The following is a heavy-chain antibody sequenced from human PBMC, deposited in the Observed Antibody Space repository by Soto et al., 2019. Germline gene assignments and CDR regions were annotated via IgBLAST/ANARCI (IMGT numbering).Heavy chain of an antibody. CDR1: GDSISSYF. Sequence: PSETLSLTCSVSGDSISSYFWSWVRQPAGKGLEWIGRMYITGSSDYNPSLKSRVTMSVDTAKSQFSLKLRSVTAADTAVYYCARVSGVLVVPAAAPTSPSYGLDVWGQGTSVTVSS. V-gene: IGHV4-4*07. CDR2: MYITGSS. D-gene: IGHD2-2*01. CDR3: ARVSGVLVVPAAAPTSPSYGLDV. J-gene: IGHJ6*02.